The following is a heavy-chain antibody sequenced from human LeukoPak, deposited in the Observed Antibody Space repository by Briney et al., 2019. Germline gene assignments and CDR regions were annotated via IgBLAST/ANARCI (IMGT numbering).Heavy chain of an antibody. CDR3: ARGASDAFDI. Sequence: GGSLRLSSAPPGFTFSSYAMQCVRQAPGKGLGWVAVISYDGSNKYYADSVESRFPNSRDKSKNTLYLQMNSLRAEDTAVYYCARGASDAFDIWGQGTMVTVSS. CDR1: GFTFSSYA. V-gene: IGHV3-30*01. CDR2: ISYDGSNK. J-gene: IGHJ3*02.